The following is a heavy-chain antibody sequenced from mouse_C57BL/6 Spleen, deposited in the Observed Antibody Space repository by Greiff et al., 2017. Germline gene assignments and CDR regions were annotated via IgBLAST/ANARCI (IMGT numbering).Heavy chain of an antibody. J-gene: IGHJ3*01. CDR2: IYPGSGST. V-gene: IGHV1-55*01. Sequence: QVHVKQPGAELVKPGASVKMSCKASGYTFTSYWITWVKQRPGQGLEWIGDIYPGSGSTNYNEKFKSKATLTVDTSSSTAYMQLSSLTSEDSAVYYCARSRLTYWGQGTLVTVSA. CDR3: ARSRLTY. CDR1: GYTFTSYW.